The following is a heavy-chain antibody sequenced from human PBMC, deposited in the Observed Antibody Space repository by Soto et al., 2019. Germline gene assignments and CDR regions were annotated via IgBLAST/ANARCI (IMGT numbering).Heavy chain of an antibody. D-gene: IGHD4-17*01. CDR3: ARTTVTPCYFDY. CDR1: GGSISSSSYY. V-gene: IGHV4-39*01. CDR2: IYYSGST. J-gene: IGHJ4*02. Sequence: SETLSLTCTFSGGSISSSSYYWGWIRQPPGKGLEWIGSIYYSGSTYYNPSLKSRVTISVDTSKNQFSLKLSSVTAADTAVYYCARTTVTPCYFDYWGQGTPVTVSS.